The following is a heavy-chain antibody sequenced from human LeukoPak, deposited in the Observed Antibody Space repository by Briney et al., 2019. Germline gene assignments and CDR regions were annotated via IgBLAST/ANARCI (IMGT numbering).Heavy chain of an antibody. V-gene: IGHV1-69*04. Sequence: GASVKVFCKASGGTFSSYAISWVRQAPGQGLEWMGRIIPILGIANYAQKFQGRVTITADKSTSTAYMELSSLRSEDTAVYYCAICVVVPAAFPKSGIYGMDVWGQGTTVTVSS. CDR1: GGTFSSYA. CDR2: IIPILGIA. D-gene: IGHD2-2*01. CDR3: AICVVVPAAFPKSGIYGMDV. J-gene: IGHJ6*02.